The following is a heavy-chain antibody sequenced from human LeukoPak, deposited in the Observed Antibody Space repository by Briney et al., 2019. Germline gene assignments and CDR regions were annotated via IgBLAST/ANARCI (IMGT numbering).Heavy chain of an antibody. CDR2: IYYSVNT. CDR1: GGSISSYY. Sequence: SETLSLTCTVSGGSISSYYWSWIRQPPGKGLEWIGYIYYSVNTNYNPSLKSRLTMSADRSRNQFSLKLSSVTAADTAVYYCARINWNYFDYWGQGILVTVSS. J-gene: IGHJ4*02. V-gene: IGHV4-59*08. CDR3: ARINWNYFDY. D-gene: IGHD1-20*01.